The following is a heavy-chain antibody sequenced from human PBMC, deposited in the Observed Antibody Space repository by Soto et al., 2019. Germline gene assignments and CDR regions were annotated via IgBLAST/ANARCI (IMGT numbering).Heavy chain of an antibody. D-gene: IGHD4-4*01. V-gene: IGHV3-11*01. J-gene: IGHJ6*02. Sequence: GGSLRLSCEASGFTFSAHYMSWVRRAPGKGLEWVSHISGSGDTIYYADSVKGRFTISRDNAKNSLYLQMNSLRAEDTAVYYCARDRQPSSYIGLDVWGQGTTVTVSS. CDR1: GFTFSAHY. CDR3: ARDRQPSSYIGLDV. CDR2: ISGSGDTI.